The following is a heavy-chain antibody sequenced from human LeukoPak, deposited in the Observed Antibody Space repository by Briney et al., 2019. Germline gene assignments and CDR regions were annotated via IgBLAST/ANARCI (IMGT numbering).Heavy chain of an antibody. V-gene: IGHV1-2*02. CDR3: ARDSGGWELLKKHYYFDY. CDR2: INPNRGGT. Sequence: ASVKVSCKASGYIFTGYYIHWVRQAPGQGREWMGWINPNRGGTNYAQKFQGRVTMTRDTSISTAYMELSRLRSDDTAVYYCARDSGGWELLKKHYYFDYWGQGTLVTLSS. D-gene: IGHD1-26*01. J-gene: IGHJ4*02. CDR1: GYIFTGYY.